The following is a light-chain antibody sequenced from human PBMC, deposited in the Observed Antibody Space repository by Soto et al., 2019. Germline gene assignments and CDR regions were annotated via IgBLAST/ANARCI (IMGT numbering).Light chain of an antibody. CDR3: TQGYLSPFT. Sequence: DVVLTQSPLSLPVTLGQPASSSCRSTQSFIHSNGNTYLTWLQQRPGKSPSRLIYQVFNRDSGVQGILSGSGSAADFTLNISRVEADDVGVYYYTQGYLSPFTFGQGTRLEIK. CDR2: QVF. CDR1: QSFIHSNGNTY. J-gene: IGKJ2*01. V-gene: IGKV2-30*02.